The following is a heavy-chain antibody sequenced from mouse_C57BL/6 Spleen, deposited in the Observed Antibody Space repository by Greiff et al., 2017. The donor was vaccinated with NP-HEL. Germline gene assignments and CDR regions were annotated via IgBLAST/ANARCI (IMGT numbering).Heavy chain of an antibody. J-gene: IGHJ2*01. Sequence: QVQLKQSGPELVKPGASVKISCKASGYAFSSSWMNWVKQRPGKGLEWIGRIYPGDGDTNYNGKFKGKATLTADKSSSTAYMQLSSLTSEDSAVYFCARKDDDYDEGFDYWGQGTTLTVSS. CDR2: IYPGDGDT. V-gene: IGHV1-82*01. CDR1: GYAFSSSW. D-gene: IGHD2-4*01. CDR3: ARKDDDYDEGFDY.